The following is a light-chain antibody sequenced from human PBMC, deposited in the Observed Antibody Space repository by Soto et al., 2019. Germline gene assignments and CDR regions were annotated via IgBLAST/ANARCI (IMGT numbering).Light chain of an antibody. J-gene: IGKJ1*01. V-gene: IGKV1-5*03. CDR2: ETS. CDR3: QYYNDYCWT. Sequence: DIQLTQSPSTLSASVGDRVTITCRASQTISSWLAWYQQKPGKAPNLLIYETSNLESGVPSRFXXXGSGTXXXXXXXXXQPDDFATYYCQYYNDYCWTFGQGTKVEIK. CDR1: QTISSW.